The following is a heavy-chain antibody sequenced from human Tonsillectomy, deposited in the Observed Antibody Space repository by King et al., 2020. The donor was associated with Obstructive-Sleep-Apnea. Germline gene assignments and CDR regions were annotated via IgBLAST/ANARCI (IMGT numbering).Heavy chain of an antibody. D-gene: IGHD3-10*01. CDR3: ARDGGSYPPY. Sequence: VQLVESGGGVVQPGRSLRLSCAVSGFTFSAYAMHWVRQAPGKGLEWVAVILSDGGNKYYADSVKGRFTISRDSSKSTLYLQMNSLRAEDTAVYYCARDGGSYPPYWGQGTLVTVSS. CDR2: ILSDGGNK. CDR1: GFTFSAYA. V-gene: IGHV3-30-3*01. J-gene: IGHJ4*02.